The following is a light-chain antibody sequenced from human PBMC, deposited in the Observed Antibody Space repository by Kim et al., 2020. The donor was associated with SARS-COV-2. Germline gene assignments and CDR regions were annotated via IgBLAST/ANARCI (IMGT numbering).Light chain of an antibody. CDR1: NIGSKS. V-gene: IGLV3-21*04. CDR2: YAS. Sequence: PGKTTRITGGVNNIGSKSVPWYQPKPSQALVLVIYYASDRPSGMPDRFSGANSGNTATLTISRVEGGDEADYYCQVWGSSSDHRVFGGGTQLTVL. J-gene: IGLJ3*02. CDR3: QVWGSSSDHRV.